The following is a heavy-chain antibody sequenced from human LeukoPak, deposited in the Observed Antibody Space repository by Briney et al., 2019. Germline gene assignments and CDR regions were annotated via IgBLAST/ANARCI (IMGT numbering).Heavy chain of an antibody. V-gene: IGHV4-59*08. CDR3: ARHASAAAGTRIDY. CDR2: IYYGGST. J-gene: IGHJ4*02. D-gene: IGHD6-13*01. CDR1: GGSISSYY. Sequence: PSETLSLTCTVSGGSISSYYWSWMRQPPGKGLEWIGYIYYGGSTNYNPSLKSRVTISVDTSKNQFSLKLSSVTAADTAVYYCARHASAAAGTRIDYWGQGTLVTVSS.